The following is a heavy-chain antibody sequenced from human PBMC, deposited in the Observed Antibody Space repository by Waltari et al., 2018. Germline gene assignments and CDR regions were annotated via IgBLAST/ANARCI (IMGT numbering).Heavy chain of an antibody. CDR2: ISGSGGST. CDR3: GGGSYLVVDY. Sequence: EVQLLESGGGLVQPGGSLRLSCAASGFTFSSYAMSWVRQAPGKGLEWVSAISGSGGSTYYAVSVKGRFTIARDNSKNTLYLQMNSLRAEDTAVYYCGGGSYLVVDYWGQGTLVTVSS. D-gene: IGHD1-26*01. V-gene: IGHV3-23*01. J-gene: IGHJ4*02. CDR1: GFTFSSYA.